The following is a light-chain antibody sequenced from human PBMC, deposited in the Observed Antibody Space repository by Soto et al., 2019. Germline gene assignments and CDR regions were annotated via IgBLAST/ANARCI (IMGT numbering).Light chain of an antibody. Sequence: DIQMTQSPSSVSASVGDRFTMAFRASQAIRDLLAWYQQKPGKAPKLLIYAASNLQSGVPSRFSGSGSGTEFTLTISSLQPDDFATYYCQQYNSYRTFGQGTKVDI. CDR2: AAS. CDR3: QQYNSYRT. J-gene: IGKJ1*01. CDR1: QAIRDL. V-gene: IGKV1D-16*01.